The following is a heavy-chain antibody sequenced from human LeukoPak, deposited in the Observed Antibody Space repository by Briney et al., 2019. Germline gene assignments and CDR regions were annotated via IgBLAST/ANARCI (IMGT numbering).Heavy chain of an antibody. Sequence: GGSLRLSCAASGFTFSSVWMSWVRQAPGKGLEWVGRIKSKIDGGTTDYAAPVKGRFTISRDDSKDTLYLQMNSLKTEDTAVYYCTADPYYHNSGRMPYFDYWGQGTLVTVSS. CDR3: TADPYYHNSGRMPYFDY. J-gene: IGHJ4*02. CDR2: IKSKIDGGTT. V-gene: IGHV3-15*01. D-gene: IGHD3-10*01. CDR1: GFTFSSVW.